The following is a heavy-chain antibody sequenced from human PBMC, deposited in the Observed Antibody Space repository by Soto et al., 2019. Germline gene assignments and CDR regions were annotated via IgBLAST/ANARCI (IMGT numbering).Heavy chain of an antibody. V-gene: IGHV3-33*01. D-gene: IGHD3-16*01. Sequence: QVQLVESGGGVVQPERSLRLSCAASGFTFSTYGMHWVRQAPGKGLEWVAVIWYDGTSRFYGDFVKGRFTISRDNSNNTLYLQLNSLRPDDTAVYYCARTPLTSDAFDIWGQGTRVTVSS. CDR1: GFTFSTYG. CDR3: ARTPLTSDAFDI. J-gene: IGHJ3*02. CDR2: IWYDGTSR.